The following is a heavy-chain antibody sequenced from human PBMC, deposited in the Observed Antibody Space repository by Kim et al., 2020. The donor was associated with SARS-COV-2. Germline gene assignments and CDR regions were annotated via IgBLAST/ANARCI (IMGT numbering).Heavy chain of an antibody. Sequence: SETLSLTCTVSGGSISSSSYYWGWIRQPPGKGLEWIGSIYYSGSTYYNPSLKSRVTISVDTSKNQFSLKLSSVTAADTAVYYGARDSGGYSGYDYVDGSYYGRDGWGQGTTVTVSS. D-gene: IGHD5-12*01. V-gene: IGHV4-39*07. CDR1: GGSISSSSYY. CDR2: IYYSGST. J-gene: IGHJ6*02. CDR3: ARDSGGYSGYDYVDGSYYGRDG.